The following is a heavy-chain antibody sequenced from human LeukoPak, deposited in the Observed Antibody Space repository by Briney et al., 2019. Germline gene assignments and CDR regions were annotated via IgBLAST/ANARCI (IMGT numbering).Heavy chain of an antibody. CDR1: GYTFTSYG. J-gene: IGHJ4*02. CDR2: ISAYNGDT. Sequence: ASVKVSCKASGYTFTSYGISWVRQAPGQGLEWMGWISAYNGDTNYAQKLQGRVTMTTDTSTSTAYMELGSLRSDDTAVYYCARDSSSRHECVFDYWGQGALVTVSS. CDR3: ARDSSSRHECVFDY. D-gene: IGHD6-6*01. V-gene: IGHV1-18*01.